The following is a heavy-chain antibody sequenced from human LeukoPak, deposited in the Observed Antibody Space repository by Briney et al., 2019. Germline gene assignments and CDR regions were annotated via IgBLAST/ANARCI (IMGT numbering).Heavy chain of an antibody. CDR2: ISWNSGSI. J-gene: IGHJ4*02. V-gene: IGHV3-9*01. CDR1: GFTFEDYA. Sequence: GRSLRLSCAASGFTFEDYAMHWVRHAPGKGREWVPDISWNSGSIGYADSVKGRFTISRDNAKNSLYLQMNSLRAEDTALYYCAKAKGYSGNGDFDYWGQGSLVTVSS. CDR3: AKAKGYSGNGDFDY. D-gene: IGHD1-26*01.